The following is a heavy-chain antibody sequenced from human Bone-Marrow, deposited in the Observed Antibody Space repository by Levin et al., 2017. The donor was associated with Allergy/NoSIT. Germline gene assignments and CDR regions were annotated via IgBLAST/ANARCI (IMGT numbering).Heavy chain of an antibody. D-gene: IGHD4-17*01. V-gene: IGHV4-61*09. CDR1: GGSITGGSYY. CDR3: VRTKDFSTVTI. Sequence: PSETLSLTCSVSGGSITGGSYYWTWIRQSAGKGLEWIGHIYINGNTNYNPSLKSRVTISLDTSKNQFSLKLSSMSAADSAVYYCVRTKDFSTVTIWGQGTLVTVSS. J-gene: IGHJ1*01. CDR2: IYINGNT.